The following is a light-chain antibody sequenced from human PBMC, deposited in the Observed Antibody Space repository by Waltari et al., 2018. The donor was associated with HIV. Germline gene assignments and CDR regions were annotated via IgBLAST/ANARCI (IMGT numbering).Light chain of an antibody. CDR2: EVT. CDR3: CSYAGSVTYWV. V-gene: IGLV2-23*02. Sequence: GSPGQSISISCTGTSNDVGIYDLVSWYQHHPGKAPKLVIYEVTKRPSGVSNRFSGSKSGNSASLTISGLQAEDEADYFCCSYAGSVTYWVFGGGTKVTLL. J-gene: IGLJ3*02. CDR1: SNDVGIYDL.